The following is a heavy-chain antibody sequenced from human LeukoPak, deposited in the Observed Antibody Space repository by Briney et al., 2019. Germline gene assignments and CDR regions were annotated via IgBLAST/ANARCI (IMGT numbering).Heavy chain of an antibody. CDR1: GGSISRYY. CDR3: ARHRGYSYGSNGKFDY. CDR2: IYYSGST. D-gene: IGHD5-18*01. Sequence: SETLSLTCTDPGGSISRYYWSWIRQPPRKGLERIGYIYYSGSTNYNPSPKSRVTISVDTTKKQFSINLSSVTAADTAVYYCARHRGYSYGSNGKFDYLGQGTLVTGSS. V-gene: IGHV4-59*08. J-gene: IGHJ4*02.